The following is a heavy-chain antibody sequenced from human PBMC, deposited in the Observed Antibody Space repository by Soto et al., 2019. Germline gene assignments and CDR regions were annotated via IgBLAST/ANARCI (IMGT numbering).Heavy chain of an antibody. Sequence: EVQLVESGGGLVQPGRSLRLSCAASGFTFDDYAMHWVRQAPGKGLGWVSGISWNSGSIGYADSVKGRFTISRDNAKNSLYLQMNSLRAEDTALYYCAKVSTLGGWGGMDVWGQGTTVTVSS. J-gene: IGHJ6*02. D-gene: IGHD3-16*01. CDR2: ISWNSGSI. CDR1: GFTFDDYA. CDR3: AKVSTLGGWGGMDV. V-gene: IGHV3-9*01.